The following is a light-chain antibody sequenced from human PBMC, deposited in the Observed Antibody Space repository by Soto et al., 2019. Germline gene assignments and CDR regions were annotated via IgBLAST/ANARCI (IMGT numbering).Light chain of an antibody. CDR3: QQYNSYLWT. V-gene: IGKV1-5*01. CDR2: DAS. J-gene: IGKJ1*01. CDR1: QSISSW. Sequence: DIQMTQSPSTLSASVVDRLTITCRASQSISSWLAWYQQKPGKAPKLLIYDASSLESGVPSRFSGSGSGTEFTLTISSLQPDDFATYDCQQYNSYLWTFGQGTKGDIK.